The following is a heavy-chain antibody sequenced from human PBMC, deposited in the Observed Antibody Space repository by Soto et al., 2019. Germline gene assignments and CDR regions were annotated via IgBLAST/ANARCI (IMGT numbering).Heavy chain of an antibody. CDR2: ISGSGGST. CDR1: GFTFSSYA. D-gene: IGHD5-12*01. V-gene: IGHV3-23*01. Sequence: GSLRLSCAASGFTFSSYAMSWVRQAPGKGLEWVSAISGSGGSTYYADSVKGRFTISRDNSKNTLYLQMNSLRAEDTAVYYCAKDFSPEEWVLYGMDVWGQGTTVTVS. CDR3: AKDFSPEEWVLYGMDV. J-gene: IGHJ6*02.